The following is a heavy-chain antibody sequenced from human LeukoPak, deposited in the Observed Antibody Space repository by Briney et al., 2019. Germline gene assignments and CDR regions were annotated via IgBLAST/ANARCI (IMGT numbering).Heavy chain of an antibody. CDR1: GFTFSSYS. Sequence: GRSLRLSCAASGFTFSSYSMHWVRQAPGKGLEWVAVLSYDGSNEYYTDSVKGRFTISRDNSKNTLLLQMNSLRIEDTAEYYCGRDAPSPGAAHSSSYYFDYWGQGTLVTVSS. V-gene: IGHV3-30-3*01. CDR3: GRDAPSPGAAHSSSYYFDY. J-gene: IGHJ4*02. D-gene: IGHD6-13*01. CDR2: LSYDGSNE.